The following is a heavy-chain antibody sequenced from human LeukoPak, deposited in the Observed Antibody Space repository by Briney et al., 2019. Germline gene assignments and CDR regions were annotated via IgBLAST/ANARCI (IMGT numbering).Heavy chain of an antibody. Sequence: ASVNVSCKASGYTFTNYYIHWVRQAPGQGLEWMGIINPSDGSTSYAQKFQGRVTVTRDTSTSTVHMELSSLRSEDTAVYYCARAGYSSSSITLGYWGQGTTVTVSS. CDR3: ARAGYSSSSITLGY. CDR1: GYTFTNYY. V-gene: IGHV1-46*01. D-gene: IGHD6-6*01. CDR2: INPSDGST. J-gene: IGHJ3*01.